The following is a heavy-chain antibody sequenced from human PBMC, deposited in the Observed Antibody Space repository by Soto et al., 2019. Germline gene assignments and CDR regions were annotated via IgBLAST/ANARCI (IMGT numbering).Heavy chain of an antibody. D-gene: IGHD6-19*01. CDR2: IWYDGSNE. CDR3: ARDDIPGRAVATYGMYV. CDR1: GFIFSNFG. V-gene: IGHV3-33*01. Sequence: QVQLAESGGGVVQPGRSLRLSCAASGFIFSNFGMHWVRQAPGKGLEWVAVIWYDGSNEYYADSVKGRFTISKDNSKNRLYLQMNSLRAEDTGVYYCARDDIPGRAVATYGMYVWGQGTTVTVSS. J-gene: IGHJ6*02.